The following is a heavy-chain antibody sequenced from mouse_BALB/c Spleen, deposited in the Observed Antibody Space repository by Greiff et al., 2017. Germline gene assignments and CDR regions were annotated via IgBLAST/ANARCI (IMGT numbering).Heavy chain of an antibody. V-gene: IGHV5-6-4*01. J-gene: IGHJ4*01. Sequence: EVQRVESGGGLVKPGGSLKLSCAASGFTFSSYTMSWVRQTPEKRLEWVATISSGGSYTYYPDSVKGRFTISRDNAKNTLYLQMSSLKSEDTAMYYCTRDDGNLYYAMDYWGQGTSVTVSS. CDR3: TRDDGNLYYAMDY. D-gene: IGHD2-1*01. CDR1: GFTFSSYT. CDR2: ISSGGSYT.